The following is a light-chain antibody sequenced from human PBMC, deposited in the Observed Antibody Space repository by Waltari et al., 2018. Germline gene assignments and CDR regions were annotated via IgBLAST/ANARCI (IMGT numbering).Light chain of an antibody. V-gene: IGLV2-23*02. J-gene: IGLJ2*01. CDR3: CSYTRSNYLT. Sequence: QSALTQPASVSGSPGQSITISCTGTSSDVGSYNLVSWYQQYQGKAPTVVVYEVSKRPSGVSNRFSGSKSVNTASLTISGLQAEDEADYYCCSYTRSNYLTFGGGTKVTVL. CDR2: EVS. CDR1: SSDVGSYNL.